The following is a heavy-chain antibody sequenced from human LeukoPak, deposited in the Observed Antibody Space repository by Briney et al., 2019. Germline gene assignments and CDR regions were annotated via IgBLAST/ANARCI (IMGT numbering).Heavy chain of an antibody. V-gene: IGHV1-2*06. CDR1: GYTFTGYY. CDR3: ARDRDGSYYPYFLH. J-gene: IGHJ1*01. D-gene: IGHD1-26*01. CDR2: INPNSGGT. Sequence: ASVKVSCKASGYTFTGYYMYRVRQAPGQGLEWMGRINPNSGGTNYAQKFQGRVTMTRDTSINTAYMELSRLRFDDTAVYYCARDRDGSYYPYFLHWGQGTLVTVSS.